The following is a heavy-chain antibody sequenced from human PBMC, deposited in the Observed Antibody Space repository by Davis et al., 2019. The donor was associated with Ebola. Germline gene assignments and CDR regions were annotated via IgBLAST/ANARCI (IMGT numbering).Heavy chain of an antibody. Sequence: PSETLSLTCTVPGGSISSYYWSWIRQPAGKGLEWIGRISTSGCTNYNPSLKSRVTMSLDTSKTQFSLKLSSVTAADTAVYYCARGWAFDIWGQGTMVTVSS. CDR3: ARGWAFDI. CDR1: GGSISSYY. CDR2: ISTSGCT. V-gene: IGHV4-4*07. J-gene: IGHJ3*02. D-gene: IGHD5-24*01.